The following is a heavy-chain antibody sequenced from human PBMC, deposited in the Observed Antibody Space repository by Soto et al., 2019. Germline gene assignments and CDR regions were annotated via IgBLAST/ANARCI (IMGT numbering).Heavy chain of an antibody. CDR1: GGSISSYY. J-gene: IGHJ5*02. Sequence: GTLSLTGTVSGGSISSYYWSWIRQPPGKGLEWIGYIYYSGSTNYNPSLKSRVTISVDTSKNQFSLKLSSVTAADTAVYYCARENYGSGSLHNWFDPWGQGTLVTVSS. V-gene: IGHV4-59*01. CDR3: ARENYGSGSLHNWFDP. D-gene: IGHD3-10*01. CDR2: IYYSGST.